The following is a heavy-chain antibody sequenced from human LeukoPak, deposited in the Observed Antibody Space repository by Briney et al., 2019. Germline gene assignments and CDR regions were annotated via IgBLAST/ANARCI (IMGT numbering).Heavy chain of an antibody. J-gene: IGHJ3*02. CDR3: ASGEMALNDAFDI. D-gene: IGHD5-24*01. CDR1: GDSITSGSYY. V-gene: IGHV4-39*07. CDR2: INESGST. Sequence: SETLSLTCTVSGDSITSGSYYWGWIRQTPGKGLEWIGEINESGSTDYNPSLMSRGTISLDTSKNQFSLKLSSVTAADTAVYYCASGEMALNDAFDIWGQGTMVTVSS.